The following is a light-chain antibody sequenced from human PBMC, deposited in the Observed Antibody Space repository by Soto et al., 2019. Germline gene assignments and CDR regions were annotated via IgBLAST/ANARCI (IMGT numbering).Light chain of an antibody. CDR1: QSISSW. V-gene: IGKV1-5*03. CDR3: QQYNSYQYT. J-gene: IGKJ2*01. Sequence: DIQMTQSPSTLSASVGDRVTITCRASQSISSWLAWCQQKPGKAPKLLIYKASSLEGGIPSRFSGSGSETEFTLTISSLQPEDFATYYCQQYNSYQYTFGQGTK. CDR2: KAS.